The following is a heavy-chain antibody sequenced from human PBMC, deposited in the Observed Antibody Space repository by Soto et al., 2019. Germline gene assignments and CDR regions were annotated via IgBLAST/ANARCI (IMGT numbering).Heavy chain of an antibody. CDR1: GFTFRNFV. V-gene: IGHV3-23*01. Sequence: EVQLLESGGGVVRPGGSLRLSCAAPGFTFRNFVMSWVRQAPGKGLQWVSAIRATGGQTFYADSVKGRFTISRDNSKNMLYLQINSLRDEDTALYFCAQDRGWGVVSPSHDSWGQGTLVTVSS. CDR3: AQDRGWGVVSPSHDS. J-gene: IGHJ5*01. D-gene: IGHD2-21*01. CDR2: IRATGGQT.